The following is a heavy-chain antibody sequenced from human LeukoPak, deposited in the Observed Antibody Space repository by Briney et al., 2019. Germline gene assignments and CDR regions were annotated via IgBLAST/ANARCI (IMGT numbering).Heavy chain of an antibody. CDR1: GGSISSYY. CDR2: IYYSGST. CDR3: AGGYYYGSGSKYFDY. D-gene: IGHD3-10*01. J-gene: IGHJ4*02. V-gene: IGHV4-59*01. Sequence: KASETLSLTCTVSGGSISSYYWSWIRQPPGKGLEWIGYIYYSGSTNYNPSLKSRVAISVDTSKNQFSLKLSSVTAADTAEYYCAGGYYYGSGSKYFDYWGQGTLVTVSS.